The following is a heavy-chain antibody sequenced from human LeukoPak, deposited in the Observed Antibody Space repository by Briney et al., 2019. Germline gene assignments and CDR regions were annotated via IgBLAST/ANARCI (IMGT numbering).Heavy chain of an antibody. V-gene: IGHV4-61*02. D-gene: IGHD3-3*01. CDR2: IYTSGST. CDR1: GGSISSGSYY. CDR3: AREYYYDFWSGGEGWFDP. J-gene: IGHJ5*02. Sequence: SQTLSLTCTVSGGSISSGSYYWSWIRQPAGKGLEWIGRIYTSGSTNYNPSLKSQVTISVDTSKNQFSLKLRSVTAADTAVYYCAREYYYDFWSGGEGWFDPWGQGTLVTVSS.